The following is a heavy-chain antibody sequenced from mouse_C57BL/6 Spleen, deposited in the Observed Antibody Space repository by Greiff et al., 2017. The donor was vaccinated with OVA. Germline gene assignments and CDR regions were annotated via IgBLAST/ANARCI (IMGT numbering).Heavy chain of an antibody. CDR2: IYPGDGDT. Sequence: QVQLQQSGAELVKPGASVKISCKASGYAFSSYWMNWVKQRPGKGLEWIGQIYPGDGDTNYNGKFKGKATLTADKSSSTAYMQLSSLTSEDSAVYVCARRWDGSSPFDYWGQGTTLTVSS. V-gene: IGHV1-80*01. CDR1: GYAFSSYW. D-gene: IGHD1-1*01. J-gene: IGHJ2*01. CDR3: ARRWDGSSPFDY.